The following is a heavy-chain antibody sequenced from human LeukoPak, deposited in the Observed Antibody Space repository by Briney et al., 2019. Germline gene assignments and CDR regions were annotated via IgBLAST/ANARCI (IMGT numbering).Heavy chain of an antibody. Sequence: GGSLRLSCAASGFTFSSYAMHWVRQAPGKGLEWVAVISYDGSNKKYGDSVKGRFTISRDNSKNTLDLQMNSLRAEDTAVYYCAKDSKIVGATFRSYHYMDVWGKGTAVTVSS. J-gene: IGHJ6*03. D-gene: IGHD1-26*01. CDR2: ISYDGSNK. CDR3: AKDSKIVGATFRSYHYMDV. CDR1: GFTFSSYA. V-gene: IGHV3-30*04.